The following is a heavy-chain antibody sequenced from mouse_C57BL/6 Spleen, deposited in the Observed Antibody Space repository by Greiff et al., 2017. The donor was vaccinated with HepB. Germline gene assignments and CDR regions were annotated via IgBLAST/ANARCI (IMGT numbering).Heavy chain of an antibody. D-gene: IGHD1-1*01. J-gene: IGHJ1*03. V-gene: IGHV1-53*01. CDR1: GYTFTSYW. CDR3: ARLVVATDWYFDV. CDR2: INPSNGGT. Sequence: VQLQQSGTELVKPGASVKLSCKASGYTFTSYWMHWVKQRPGQGLEWIGNINPSNGGTNYNEKFKSKATLTVDKSSSTAYMQLSSLTSEDSAVYYCARLVVATDWYFDVWGTGTTVTVSS.